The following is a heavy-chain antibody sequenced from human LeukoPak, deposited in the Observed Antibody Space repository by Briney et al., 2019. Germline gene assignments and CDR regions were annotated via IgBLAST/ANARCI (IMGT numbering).Heavy chain of an antibody. Sequence: GGPLRLSCAAPGFTFSSYWMSWVRQAPGKGLEWVANIKQDGSEKYYVDSVKGRFTISRDNAKNSLYLQMNSLRAEDTAVYYCARSGGYCSGGSCYRIVYWGQGTLVTVSS. D-gene: IGHD2-15*01. CDR1: GFTFSSYW. V-gene: IGHV3-7*01. J-gene: IGHJ4*02. CDR2: IKQDGSEK. CDR3: ARSGGYCSGGSCYRIVY.